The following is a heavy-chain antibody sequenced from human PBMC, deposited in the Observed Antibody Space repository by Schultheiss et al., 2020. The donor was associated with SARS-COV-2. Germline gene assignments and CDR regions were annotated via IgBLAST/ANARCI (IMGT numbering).Heavy chain of an antibody. CDR1: GFTFSTYW. D-gene: IGHD2-2*01. CDR2: INSDGSST. V-gene: IGHV3-74*01. Sequence: GESLKISCAASGFTFSTYWMHWVRQAPGKGLVWVSRINSDGSSTSYADSVKGRFTISRDNAKNTLYLQMSSLRAEDTAVYYCARGSAPLVVVGRFVGGGYYYYMDVWGKGTTVTVSS. J-gene: IGHJ6*03. CDR3: ARGSAPLVVVGRFVGGGYYYYMDV.